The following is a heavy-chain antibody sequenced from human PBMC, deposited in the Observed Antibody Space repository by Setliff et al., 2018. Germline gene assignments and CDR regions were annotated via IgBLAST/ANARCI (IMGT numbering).Heavy chain of an antibody. D-gene: IGHD3-10*01. CDR1: GGSFSGYY. J-gene: IGHJ6*04. CDR2: INHSGST. V-gene: IGHV4-34*01. CDR3: ASTNFLPRGFGYYYGSVKMDV. Sequence: PSETLSLTCAVYGGSFSGYYWSWIRQPPGKGLEWIGEINHSGSTNYNPSLKSRVTISVDTSKNQFSLKPSSVTAADTAVYYCASTNFLPRGFGYYYGSVKMDVWGKGATVTVSS.